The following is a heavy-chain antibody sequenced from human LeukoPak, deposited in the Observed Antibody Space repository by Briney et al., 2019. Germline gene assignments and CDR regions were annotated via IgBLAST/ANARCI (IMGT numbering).Heavy chain of an antibody. V-gene: IGHV3-11*04. CDR3: ARESGWGLPHAFDL. CDR2: ISSDGTTI. CDR1: GFTFSDYY. D-gene: IGHD3-3*01. J-gene: IGHJ3*01. Sequence: GGSLRLSCAASGFTFSDYYMSCILQAPGEGLEWLSYISSDGTTIQYADSVKGRFTISRDNSKNTLYLQMNSLRAEDTAVYYCARESGWGLPHAFDLWGQGTMVTVSS.